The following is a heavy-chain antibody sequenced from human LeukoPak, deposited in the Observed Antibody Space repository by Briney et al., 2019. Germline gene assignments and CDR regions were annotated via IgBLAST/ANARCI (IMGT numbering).Heavy chain of an antibody. CDR1: GYTFTSYG. Sequence: VASVKVSCKASGYTFTSYGISWVRQAPGQGLVWMGWISAYNGNTNYAQKLQGRVTMTTDTSTSTAYMELKSLRSDDTAVYYCARSRSSGYPHFHYWGQGTLVTVSS. CDR2: ISAYNGNT. V-gene: IGHV1-18*01. J-gene: IGHJ4*02. CDR3: ARSRSSGYPHFHY. D-gene: IGHD3-22*01.